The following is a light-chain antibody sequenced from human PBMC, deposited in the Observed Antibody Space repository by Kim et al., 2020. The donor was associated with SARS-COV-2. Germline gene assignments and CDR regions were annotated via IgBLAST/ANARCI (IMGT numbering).Light chain of an antibody. CDR3: QQYYSTPQT. J-gene: IGKJ5*01. CDR1: QSVLFSSNNKNY. V-gene: IGKV4-1*01. Sequence: IVMTQSPDSLAVSLGERATINCKSSQSVLFSSNNKNYLAWYQQKPEQPPKLLIYWASTRESGVPDRFSGSGSGTDFTLTISRLQAEDVAVYHCQQYYSTPQTFGQGTRLEIK. CDR2: WAS.